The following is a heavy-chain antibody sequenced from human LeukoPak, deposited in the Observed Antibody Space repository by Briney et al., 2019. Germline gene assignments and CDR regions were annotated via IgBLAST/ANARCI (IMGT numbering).Heavy chain of an antibody. V-gene: IGHV4-4*07. J-gene: IGHJ4*02. Sequence: SETLSLACTVSGGSISSYYWSWIRQPAGKGLESIGHISTSGSTNYNPSLKSRVTMSVDTSKNQFSLKLSSVTAADTAVYYCARVRYSDSSVLTRKRSYYFDYWGQGTLVTVSS. CDR1: GGSISSYY. CDR2: ISTSGST. CDR3: ARVRYSDSSVLTRKRSYYFDY. D-gene: IGHD3-22*01.